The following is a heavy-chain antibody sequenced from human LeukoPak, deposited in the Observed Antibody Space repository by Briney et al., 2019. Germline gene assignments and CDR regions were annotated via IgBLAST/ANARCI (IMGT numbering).Heavy chain of an antibody. V-gene: IGHV3-30*04. CDR3: ARVGIAVAGNGGAFDI. CDR1: GFTFSSYA. CDR2: ISYGGSNK. D-gene: IGHD6-19*01. J-gene: IGHJ3*02. Sequence: GSLRLSCAASGFTFSSYAMHWVRQAPGKGLEWVAVISYGGSNKYYADSVKGRFTISRDNSKNTLYLQMNSLRAEDTAVYYCARVGIAVAGNGGAFDIWGQGTMVTVSS.